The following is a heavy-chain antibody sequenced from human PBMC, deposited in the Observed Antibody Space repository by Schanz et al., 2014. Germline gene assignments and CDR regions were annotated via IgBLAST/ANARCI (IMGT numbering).Heavy chain of an antibody. V-gene: IGHV3-23*01. CDR2: ISGSGGST. D-gene: IGHD5-12*01. J-gene: IGHJ4*02. CDR3: ARKVVATIGGYYDN. CDR1: GFSFGTYA. Sequence: EVHLLESGGGLVQPGGSLRLSCAASGFSFGTYAMSWVRQAPGKGLLWVSAISGSGGSTYYADSVKGRFTISRDNSKNTLYLQMNSLRAEDTAVYYCARKVVATIGGYYDNWGQGTLVIVSS.